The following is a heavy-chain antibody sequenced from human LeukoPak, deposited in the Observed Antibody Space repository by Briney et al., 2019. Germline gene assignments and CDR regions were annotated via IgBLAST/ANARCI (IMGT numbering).Heavy chain of an antibody. D-gene: IGHD2-2*01. Sequence: SETLSLTCAVYGGSFSGYYWSWIRQPPGKGLEWIGEINHSGSTNYNPSLKSRVTISVDTSKNQFSLKLNSVTAADTALYYCAKTWGYCSSTSCLDAFDIWGQGTMVTVSS. CDR2: INHSGST. V-gene: IGHV4-34*01. J-gene: IGHJ3*02. CDR1: GGSFSGYY. CDR3: AKTWGYCSSTSCLDAFDI.